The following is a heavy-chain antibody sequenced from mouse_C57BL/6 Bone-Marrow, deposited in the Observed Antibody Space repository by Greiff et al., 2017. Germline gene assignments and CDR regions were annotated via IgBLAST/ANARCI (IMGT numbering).Heavy chain of an antibody. CDR1: GFTFSSYG. CDR3: AREWGYWAMDY. Sequence: EVKLMESGGDLVKPGGSLKLSCAASGFTFSSYGMSWVRQTPDKRLEWVATISSGGSYTYYPDSVKGRFTISRDNAKNTLYLQMSSLKSEDTAMYYCAREWGYWAMDYWGQGTSVTVSS. V-gene: IGHV5-6*01. J-gene: IGHJ4*01. CDR2: ISSGGSYT.